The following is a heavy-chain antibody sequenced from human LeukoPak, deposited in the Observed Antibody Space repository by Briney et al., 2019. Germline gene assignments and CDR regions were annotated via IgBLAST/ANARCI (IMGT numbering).Heavy chain of an antibody. CDR2: IKQDGSEK. J-gene: IGHJ4*02. Sequence: GGSLRLSCAASGFTFSSYWMSWVRQAPGKGLEWVANIKQDGSEKYYVDSVKGRFTISRDNARNSLYLQMNSLRAEDTAVYYCARDSSPHYFDYWGQGTLVTVSS. D-gene: IGHD6-6*01. CDR1: GFTFSSYW. V-gene: IGHV3-7*01. CDR3: ARDSSPHYFDY.